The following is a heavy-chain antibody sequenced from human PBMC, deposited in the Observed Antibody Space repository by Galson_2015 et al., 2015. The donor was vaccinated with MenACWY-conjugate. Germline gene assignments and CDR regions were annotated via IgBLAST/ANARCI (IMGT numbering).Heavy chain of an antibody. D-gene: IGHD5-18*01. CDR1: GVSFTDYA. V-gene: IGHV3-64*01. Sequence: CAGSGVSFTDYALHWGRQAPGTGLECVSAISTYGRSAYYTHFVKGRFTISRDKSKNMLFLQMGSLRVEDTAVYYCARKDGATYGYNDYWGQGTLVIVSS. J-gene: IGHJ4*02. CDR3: ARKDGATYGYNDY. CDR2: ISTYGRSA.